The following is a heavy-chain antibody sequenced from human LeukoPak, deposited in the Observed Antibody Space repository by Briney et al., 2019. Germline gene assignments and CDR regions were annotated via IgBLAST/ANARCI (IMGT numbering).Heavy chain of an antibody. CDR2: INPNSGGT. V-gene: IGHV1-2*06. CDR3: ARESGDDYGDYDYYYYYMDV. CDR1: GYTFTGYY. J-gene: IGHJ6*03. D-gene: IGHD4-17*01. Sequence: EASVTVSCKASGYTFTGYYMHWVRQAPGQGLEWMGRINPNSGGTNYAQKFQGRVTMTRDTSISTAYMELSRLRSDDTAVYYCARESGDDYGDYDYYYYYMDVWGKGTTVTVSS.